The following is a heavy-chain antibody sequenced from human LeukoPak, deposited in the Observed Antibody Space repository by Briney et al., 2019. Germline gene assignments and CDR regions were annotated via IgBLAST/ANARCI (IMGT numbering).Heavy chain of an antibody. Sequence: PGGSLRLSCAASGFTFGSYSMNWVRQAPGKGLEWVSYISSSSSTIYYADSVKGRFTISRDNAKNSLYLQMNSLRDEDTAVYYCARRNYYGSGSLGRPFDYWGQGTLVTVSS. J-gene: IGHJ4*02. CDR1: GFTFGSYS. V-gene: IGHV3-48*02. CDR3: ARRNYYGSGSLGRPFDY. D-gene: IGHD3-10*01. CDR2: ISSSSSTI.